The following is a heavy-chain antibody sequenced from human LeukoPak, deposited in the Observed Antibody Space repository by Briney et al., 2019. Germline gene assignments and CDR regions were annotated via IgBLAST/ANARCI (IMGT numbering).Heavy chain of an antibody. CDR2: FYYTGDT. V-gene: IGHV4-39*02. J-gene: IGHJ4*02. Sequence: SETLSLTCSVSGGSITSSTYSWGWIRQPPGKGLEGIGSFYYTGDTYYGPSLKRRVTISVDSSKNHFSLNLTSLTAADTAVYYCARLLPYCSEGICYFWEYFDSWGQGTLVTVSS. CDR1: GGSITSSTYS. D-gene: IGHD2-15*01. CDR3: ARLLPYCSEGICYFWEYFDS.